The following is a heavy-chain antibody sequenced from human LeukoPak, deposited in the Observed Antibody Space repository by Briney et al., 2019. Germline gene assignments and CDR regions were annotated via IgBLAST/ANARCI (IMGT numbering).Heavy chain of an antibody. CDR3: AGDSSGYSKFDAFDI. CDR2: ISAYNGNT. CDR1: GYTFTSYG. V-gene: IGHV1-18*01. D-gene: IGHD3-22*01. J-gene: IGHJ3*02. Sequence: GASVKVSCKASGYTFTSYGISWVRQAPGQGLEWMGWISAYNGNTNYAQKLQGGVTMTTGTSTSTAYMELRSLRSDDTAVYYCAGDSSGYSKFDAFDIWGQGTMVTVSS.